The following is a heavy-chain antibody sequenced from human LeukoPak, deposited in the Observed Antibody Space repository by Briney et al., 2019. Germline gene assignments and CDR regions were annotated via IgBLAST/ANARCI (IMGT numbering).Heavy chain of an antibody. Sequence: GESLKISCKVSGYSFTSYWIGWVRQMPGKGLEWMGIIYPGDSDTRYSPSFQGQVTISADKSISTAYLQWSSLKASDTAMYYCARQTFVVVPAANVANAFDIWGQGTMVTVSS. CDR1: GYSFTSYW. CDR2: IYPGDSDT. D-gene: IGHD2-2*01. J-gene: IGHJ3*02. V-gene: IGHV5-51*01. CDR3: ARQTFVVVPAANVANAFDI.